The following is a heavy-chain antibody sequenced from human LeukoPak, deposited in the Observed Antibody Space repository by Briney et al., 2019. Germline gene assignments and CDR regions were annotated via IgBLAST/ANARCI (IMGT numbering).Heavy chain of an antibody. CDR1: GFTFSSYG. V-gene: IGHV3-23*01. J-gene: IGHJ2*01. D-gene: IGHD7-27*01. CDR3: ARELVSLGTGYFDL. Sequence: PGGSLRLSCAASGFTFSSYGMTWVRQAPGKGLEWVSGITGSSTWTYYADSVRGRFTISRDKSKNTLHLQMNNLTADDTAIYYCARELVSLGTGYFDLWGRGTLVTVSS. CDR2: ITGSSTWT.